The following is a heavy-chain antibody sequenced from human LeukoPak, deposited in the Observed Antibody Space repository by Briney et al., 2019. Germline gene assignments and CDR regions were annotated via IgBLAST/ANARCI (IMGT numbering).Heavy chain of an antibody. CDR2: ISYDGSNK. Sequence: GGSLRLSCAASGFTFSNYAMHWVRQAPGKGLEWVAVISYDGSNKYYADSVKGRFTISRDNSRNTLYLQMNSLRAEDTAVFYCARDRSSYEYYFDHWGQGTLVTVSS. CDR3: ARDRSSYEYYFDH. J-gene: IGHJ4*02. D-gene: IGHD5-12*01. CDR1: GFTFSNYA. V-gene: IGHV3-30-3*01.